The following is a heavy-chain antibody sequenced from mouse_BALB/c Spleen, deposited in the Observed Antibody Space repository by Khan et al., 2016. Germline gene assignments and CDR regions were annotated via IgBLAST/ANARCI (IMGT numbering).Heavy chain of an antibody. Sequence: EVQLQESGPGLVKPSQSLSLTCTVTGYSITSDYAWNWIRQFPGNKLEWMGYISYSGSTSYNPSLKSRISITRDTSKNQFFLQLNSVTTEDTATDYCARDYYGSSYLDDWGQGTTLTVSS. J-gene: IGHJ2*01. D-gene: IGHD1-1*01. V-gene: IGHV3-2*02. CDR2: ISYSGST. CDR3: ARDYYGSSYLDD. CDR1: GYSITSDYA.